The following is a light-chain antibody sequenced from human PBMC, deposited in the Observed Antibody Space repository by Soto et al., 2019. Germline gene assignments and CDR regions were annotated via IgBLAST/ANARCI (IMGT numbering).Light chain of an antibody. J-gene: IGLJ3*02. CDR1: SGHSSYA. CDR2: LNSDGSH. CDR3: QSWGTGYWV. V-gene: IGLV4-69*01. Sequence: QSVLTQSPSASASLGASVKLTCTLSSGHSSYAIAWHQQQPEKGPRYLMKLNSDGSHSKGEGIPDRFSGSSSGAERYRTISGLQSEDEADYYCQSWGTGYWVFGGGTKLTVL.